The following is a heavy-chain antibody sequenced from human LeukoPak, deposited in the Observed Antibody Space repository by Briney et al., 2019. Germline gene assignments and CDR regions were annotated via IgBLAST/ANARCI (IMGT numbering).Heavy chain of an antibody. CDR2: IGGSSSSL. J-gene: IGHJ3*01. V-gene: IGHV3-21*01. CDR1: GFTFSIYS. Sequence: PGGSLRLSCAASGFTFSIYSMNWVRQAPGKGLEWVSSIGGSSSSLYYAESVKGRFTISRDNARNSLYLQMNSLRAEETAVYYCAKEAGQDYGALDAFDVWGQGTMVTVSS. D-gene: IGHD4-17*01. CDR3: AKEAGQDYGALDAFDV.